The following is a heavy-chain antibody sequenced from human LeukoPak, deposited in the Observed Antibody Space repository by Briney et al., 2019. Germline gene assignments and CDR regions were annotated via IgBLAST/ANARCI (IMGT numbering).Heavy chain of an antibody. CDR1: GYTFTSYY. CDR2: INPSGGST. V-gene: IGHV1-46*01. D-gene: IGHD6-13*01. CDR3: ARDLRPIAAAGTNYYFDY. J-gene: IGHJ4*02. Sequence: ASVKVSCKASGYTFTSYYMHWVRQAPGQGLEWMGIINPSGGSTSYAQKFQGRVTMTRDTSTSTVYMELSSLRSEDTAVYYCARDLRPIAAAGTNYYFDYWGQGTLVTVSS.